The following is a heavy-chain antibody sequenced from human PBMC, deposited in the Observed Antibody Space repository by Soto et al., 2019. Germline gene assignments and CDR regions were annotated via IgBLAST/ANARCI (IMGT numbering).Heavy chain of an antibody. Sequence: SETLSLTCAVYGGSFTGYYWTWIRQTPGKGLEWIGEINYRGSTYYNPSLESRITMAVDTSKNQFSLKLSSVTAADTAVYFCVRGQPHRITIFGVVIRSYDYGMDVWGQGTTVTVSS. CDR1: GGSFTGYY. V-gene: IGHV4-34*01. CDR2: INYRGST. J-gene: IGHJ6*02. D-gene: IGHD3-3*01. CDR3: VRGQPHRITIFGVVIRSYDYGMDV.